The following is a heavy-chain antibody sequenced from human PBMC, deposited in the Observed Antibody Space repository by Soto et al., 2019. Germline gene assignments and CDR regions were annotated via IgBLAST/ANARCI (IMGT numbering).Heavy chain of an antibody. J-gene: IGHJ4*02. D-gene: IGHD3-10*01. CDR2: IYHSGST. Sequence: TSEPLCLTCAVSGGSISSINWWSCVRQPPGKGLEWIGEIYHSGSTNYNPSLKSRVTISVDKSKNQFSLKLSSVTAADTAVYYCASLWCGELLSSYWGEGTLVTVSS. V-gene: IGHV4-4*02. CDR1: GGSISSINW. CDR3: ASLWCGELLSSY.